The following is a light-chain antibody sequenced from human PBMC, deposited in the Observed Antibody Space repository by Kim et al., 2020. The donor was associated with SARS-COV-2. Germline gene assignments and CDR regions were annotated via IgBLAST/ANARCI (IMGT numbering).Light chain of an antibody. J-gene: IGLJ2*01. CDR1: NIGIKT. CDR2: DDG. CDR3: QVWDSSRDTPL. V-gene: IGLV3-21*02. Sequence: APGETARITWGGDNIGIKTVHWYQQTPGQAPIRVVHDDGARPSGIPERFSGSNSGNTAALTISRVAAGDEADYYCQVWDSSRDTPLFGGGTQLTVL.